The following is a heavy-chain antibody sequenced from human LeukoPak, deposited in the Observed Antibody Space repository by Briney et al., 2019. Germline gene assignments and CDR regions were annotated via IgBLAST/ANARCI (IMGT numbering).Heavy chain of an antibody. D-gene: IGHD2-8*02. Sequence: GGPLRLSCAASGLTVSSNYMRWVRQAPGKGLEWVSVIYSGGTTYYADSGKGRFTISRDNSKNTLYLQMNSLRAEDTAVYYCARGYCTGGTWDHLAYWGQGTLVTVSS. CDR3: ARGYCTGGTWDHLAY. J-gene: IGHJ4*02. CDR2: IYSGGTT. V-gene: IGHV3-53*01. CDR1: GLTVSSNY.